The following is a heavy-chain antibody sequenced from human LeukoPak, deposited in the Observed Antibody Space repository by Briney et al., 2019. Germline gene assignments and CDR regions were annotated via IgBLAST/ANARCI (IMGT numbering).Heavy chain of an antibody. CDR3: ARPNYDFWSGYNYYFDY. CDR1: GFTFSSYW. D-gene: IGHD3-3*01. CDR2: INSDGSST. J-gene: IGHJ4*02. V-gene: IGHV3-74*01. Sequence: GGSLRLSCAASGFTFSSYWMHWVRQPPGKGLVWVSRINSDGSSTSYADSVKGRFTISRDNAKNTLYLQMNSLRAEDTAVYYCARPNYDFWSGYNYYFDYWGQGTLVTVSS.